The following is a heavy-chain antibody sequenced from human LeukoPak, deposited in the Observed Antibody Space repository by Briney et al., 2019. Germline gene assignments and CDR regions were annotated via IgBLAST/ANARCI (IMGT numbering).Heavy chain of an antibody. Sequence: EGSLRLSCAASGFTFGSYGMHWVRQAPGKGLEWVAVIWYDGSNKYYADSVKGRFTISRDNSKNTLYLQMNSLRAEDTAVYYCARDEATVTRDFDYWGQGTLVTVSS. D-gene: IGHD4-17*01. CDR3: ARDEATVTRDFDY. V-gene: IGHV3-33*01. J-gene: IGHJ4*02. CDR2: IWYDGSNK. CDR1: GFTFGSYG.